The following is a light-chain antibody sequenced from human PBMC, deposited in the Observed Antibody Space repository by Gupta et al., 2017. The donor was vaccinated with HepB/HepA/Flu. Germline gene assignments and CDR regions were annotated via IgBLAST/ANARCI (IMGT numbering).Light chain of an antibody. CDR1: QSVSSNY. Sequence: EIVLTQSPGTLSLSPGERATLSCRASQSVSSNYLAWYQQKPGQAPRRLIYGASSRATGIPDRFSGSGSGTDFTLTISRLEPEDFALYYCQQYGSSPRITFGQGTRLEIK. CDR3: QQYGSSPRIT. J-gene: IGKJ5*01. CDR2: GAS. V-gene: IGKV3-20*01.